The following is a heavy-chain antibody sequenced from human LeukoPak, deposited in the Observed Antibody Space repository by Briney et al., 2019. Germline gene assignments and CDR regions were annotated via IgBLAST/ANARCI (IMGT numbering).Heavy chain of an antibody. V-gene: IGHV3-23*01. CDR1: GFTFSSYA. J-gene: IGHJ4*02. CDR3: AKDLHYDSSGSDY. D-gene: IGHD3-22*01. Sequence: GGSLRLSCAASGFTFSSYAMSWVRQAPGKGLEWVSAISGSGGSTYYADPVKGRFTISRDNSKNTLYLQMNSLRAEDTAVYYCAKDLHYDSSGSDYWGQGTLVTVSS. CDR2: ISGSGGST.